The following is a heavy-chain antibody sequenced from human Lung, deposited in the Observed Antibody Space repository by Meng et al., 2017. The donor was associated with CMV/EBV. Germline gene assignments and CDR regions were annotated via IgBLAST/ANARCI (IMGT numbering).Heavy chain of an antibody. Sequence: ASVXVSCKASVHSFIDYDIHWVRRAPGQGLEWMGRINSYGGGTNYAQQFRGRVTMTRDTSTDTAYMELSRLTSDDTAVYYCARDGSLNGPNYYHYNGVDVWGLGTTVTVSS. CDR3: ARDGSLNGPNYYHYNGVDV. J-gene: IGHJ6*02. CDR1: VHSFIDYD. D-gene: IGHD2-2*03. V-gene: IGHV1-2*06. CDR2: INSYGGGT.